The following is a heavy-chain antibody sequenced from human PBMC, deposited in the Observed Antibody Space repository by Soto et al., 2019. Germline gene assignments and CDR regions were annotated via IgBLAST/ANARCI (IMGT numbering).Heavy chain of an antibody. CDR2: IYTSETT. Sequence: PSETLSLTCTVSGGSISSSYWSWIRQPAGKGLEWIGRIYTSETTNYNPSLKSRVTMSIDSSRNQFSLKLSSVTAADTAVYYCARDEGLTTVPSFDFWGQGTLVTVSS. CDR3: ARDEGLTTVPSFDF. V-gene: IGHV4-4*07. D-gene: IGHD4-17*01. CDR1: GGSISSSY. J-gene: IGHJ4*02.